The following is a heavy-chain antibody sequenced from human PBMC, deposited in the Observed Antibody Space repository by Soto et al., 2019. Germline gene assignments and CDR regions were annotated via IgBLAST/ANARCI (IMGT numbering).Heavy chain of an antibody. D-gene: IGHD4-17*01. CDR1: GFAVSANY. CDR3: ATRMTTAPY. Sequence: EAHLVGSGGGLVQPGGSLRLSCAASGFAVSANYLSWVRQAPGKGLEWVSLIYSGGDTDYADSVRGRFTISRDNSKNTLYLQMNSLKAEGTAVYYCATRMTTAPYWGQGALVNVSS. J-gene: IGHJ4*02. V-gene: IGHV3-66*01. CDR2: IYSGGDT.